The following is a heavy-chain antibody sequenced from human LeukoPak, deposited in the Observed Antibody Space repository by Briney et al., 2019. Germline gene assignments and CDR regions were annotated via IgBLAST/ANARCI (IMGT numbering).Heavy chain of an antibody. CDR3: AKEGYSSSSGWFDP. V-gene: IGHV3-9*01. CDR1: GFTFDDYA. D-gene: IGHD6-6*01. Sequence: GGSLRLSCAASGFTFDDYAVHWVRQAPGKGLEWVSGISWNSGSIGYADSVKGRFTISRDNAKNSLYLQMNSLRAEDTALYYCAKEGYSSSSGWFDPWGQGTLVTVSS. CDR2: ISWNSGSI. J-gene: IGHJ5*02.